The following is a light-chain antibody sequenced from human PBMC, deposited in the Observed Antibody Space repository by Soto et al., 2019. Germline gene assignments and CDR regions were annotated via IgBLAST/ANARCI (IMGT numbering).Light chain of an antibody. Sequence: DIQMTQSPSTLSASVGDRVTITCRASQSISSWLAWYQQKPGKAPKLLIYGASSLESGVPSRFSGSGSGTEFTLTISGLQPDDFATYYCQQYNSYSTFGQGTKV. V-gene: IGKV1-5*01. J-gene: IGKJ1*01. CDR1: QSISSW. CDR3: QQYNSYST. CDR2: GAS.